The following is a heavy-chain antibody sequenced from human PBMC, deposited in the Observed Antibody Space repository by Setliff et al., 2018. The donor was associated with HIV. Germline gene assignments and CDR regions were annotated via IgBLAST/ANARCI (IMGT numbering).Heavy chain of an antibody. J-gene: IGHJ4*02. Sequence: ASVKVSCAASGFTFNNYAMSWVRQAPGKGLEWVSAISGSTGSTYYADSVKGRFTISRDNSKNTLYLQMNSLRAEDTAVYYCAKGRAGYSFDYWGQGTLVTVSS. V-gene: IGHV3-23*01. D-gene: IGHD6-13*01. CDR2: ISGSTGST. CDR3: AKGRAGYSFDY. CDR1: GFTFNNYA.